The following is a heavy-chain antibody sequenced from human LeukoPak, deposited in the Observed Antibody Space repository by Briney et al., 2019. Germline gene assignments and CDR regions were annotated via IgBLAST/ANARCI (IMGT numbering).Heavy chain of an antibody. J-gene: IGHJ4*02. CDR3: AKDRGY. V-gene: IGHV3-23*01. CDR1: GFTVSSNY. Sequence: PGGSLRLSCAASGFTVSSNYMSWVRQAPGKGLEWVSAISGSGDSTYYTDSVKGRFTISRDNSKNTVYLQMNSLRAEDTALYYCAKDRGYWGQGTLVTVSS. CDR2: ISGSGDST.